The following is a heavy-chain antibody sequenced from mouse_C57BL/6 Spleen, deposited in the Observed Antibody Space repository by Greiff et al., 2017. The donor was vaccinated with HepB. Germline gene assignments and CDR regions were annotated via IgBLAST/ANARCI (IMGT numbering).Heavy chain of an antibody. J-gene: IGHJ2*01. Sequence: QVQLKQPGAELVKPGASVKVSCKASGYTFTSYWMHWVKQRPGQGLEWIGRIHPSDSDTNYNQKFKGKATLTVDKSSSTAYMQLSSLTSEDSAVYYCAIEDPDGYSYYFDYWGQGTTLTVSS. D-gene: IGHD2-3*01. V-gene: IGHV1-74*01. CDR3: AIEDPDGYSYYFDY. CDR2: IHPSDSDT. CDR1: GYTFTSYW.